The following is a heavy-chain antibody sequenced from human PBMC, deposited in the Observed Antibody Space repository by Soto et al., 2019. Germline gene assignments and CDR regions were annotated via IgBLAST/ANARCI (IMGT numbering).Heavy chain of an antibody. CDR2: IHSSGSI. J-gene: IGHJ1*01. D-gene: IGHD3-22*01. CDR1: GGSIRNGDYY. CDR3: ARDLDGLHDDTSGPFPRPG. Sequence: SETLSLTCTVSGGSIRNGDYYWSWIRQAPGRGLEWIGYIHSSGSIYYNPSLKSRATMSIDTAGNQFSLKVSSVTVADTAVYYCARDLDGLHDDTSGPFPRPGWGQGTLVTVSS. V-gene: IGHV4-30-4*01.